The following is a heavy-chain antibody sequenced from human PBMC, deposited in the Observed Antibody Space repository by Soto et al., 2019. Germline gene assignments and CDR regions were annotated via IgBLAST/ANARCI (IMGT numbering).Heavy chain of an antibody. CDR3: ARRDDCSNGVCIMNYFDS. Sequence: PSETLSLTCAVSGDSISDRNWWSWVRQSPGKGLEWIGEISHSGTTNYNPSLKSRVTTSLDKSKRQFSLKVTSVTAADTAVYYCARRDDCSNGVCIMNYFDSWGQGILVT. CDR2: ISHSGTT. J-gene: IGHJ4*02. D-gene: IGHD2-8*01. CDR1: GDSISDRNW. V-gene: IGHV4-4*02.